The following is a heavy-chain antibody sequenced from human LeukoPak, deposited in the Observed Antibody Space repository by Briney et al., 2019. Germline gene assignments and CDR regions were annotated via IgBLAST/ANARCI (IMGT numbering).Heavy chain of an antibody. Sequence: SQTLSLTCAISGASVSSNIAAWNWIRQSPSRGLEWLGRTYYRSRWYYDYALSVRSRIAINPDTSKNQFSLQLNSVTPEDTAVYYCARDVSWRIDYWGQGTLVTVSS. D-gene: IGHD6-13*01. CDR3: ARDVSWRIDY. CDR2: TYYRSRWYY. CDR1: GASVSSNIAA. V-gene: IGHV6-1*01. J-gene: IGHJ4*02.